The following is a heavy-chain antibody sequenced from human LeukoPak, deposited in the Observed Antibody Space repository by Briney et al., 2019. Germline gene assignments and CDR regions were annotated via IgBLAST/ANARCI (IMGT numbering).Heavy chain of an antibody. CDR2: VHYSGST. V-gene: IGHV4-59*01. CDR1: GGSISTYY. J-gene: IGHJ3*02. CDR3: ARGSGTYFAGAFGI. Sequence: SETLSLSCSVSGGSISTYYWNWIRQPPGKGLEWIGYVHYSGSTFYNPSLKSRVTTSVDASKNQFSLKLSSVTAADTAVYYCARGSGTYFAGAFGIGSQGTLVTVSS. D-gene: IGHD5-12*01.